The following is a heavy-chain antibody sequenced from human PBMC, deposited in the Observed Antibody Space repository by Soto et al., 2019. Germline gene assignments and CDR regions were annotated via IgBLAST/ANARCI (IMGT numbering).Heavy chain of an antibody. CDR1: GYTFTSYD. CDR2: MNPNSGNT. V-gene: IGHV1-8*01. J-gene: IGHJ3*02. D-gene: IGHD4-17*01. Sequence: VASVKVSCKASGYTFTSYDINWVRQATGQGLEWMGWMNPNSGNTGYAQKFQGRVTMTRNTSISTAYMELSSLRSEDTAMYYCARPPYGDYVDAFDIWGQGTMVTVSS. CDR3: ARPPYGDYVDAFDI.